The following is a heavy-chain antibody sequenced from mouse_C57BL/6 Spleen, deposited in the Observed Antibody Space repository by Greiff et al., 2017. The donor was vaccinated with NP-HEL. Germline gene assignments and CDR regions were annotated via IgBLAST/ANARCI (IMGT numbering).Heavy chain of an antibody. CDR1: GYAFSSSW. D-gene: IGHD2-1*01. CDR3: ATLLWGAY. Sequence: VQVVESGPELVKPGASVKISCKASGYAFSSSWMNWVKQRPGKGLEWIGRIYPGDGDTNYNGKFKGKATLTADKSSSTAYMQLSSLTSEDSAVYFCATLLWGAYWGQGTLVTVSA. V-gene: IGHV1-82*01. CDR2: IYPGDGDT. J-gene: IGHJ3*01.